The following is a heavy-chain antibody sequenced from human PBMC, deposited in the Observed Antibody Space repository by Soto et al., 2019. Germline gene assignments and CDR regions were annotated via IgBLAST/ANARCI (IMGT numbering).Heavy chain of an antibody. D-gene: IGHD2-8*01. V-gene: IGHV1-69*06. Sequence: QVQLVQSGAEVKKPGSTVKVSCKASGGTFNSYAFSWERQAPGHGLEWVGGIIPMFGTVNYAQKFQGRAPMTADNSTSTAYMEQSSLTSDDTAVYYCARVPGTNYYYGMEVWGQGTTVTVFS. CDR3: ARVPGTNYYYGMEV. CDR1: GGTFNSYA. J-gene: IGHJ6*02. CDR2: IIPMFGTV.